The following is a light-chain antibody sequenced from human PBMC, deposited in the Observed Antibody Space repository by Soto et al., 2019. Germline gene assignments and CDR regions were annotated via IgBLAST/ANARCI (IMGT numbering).Light chain of an antibody. CDR2: GNT. CDR3: QSFWL. V-gene: IGLV1-40*01. Sequence: QSVLTQPPSVSGAPGQRVTISCTGSSSNIGAGFDVHWYQQFPGTAPKLLIYGNTNRPSGVPDRFSGSKSGTSASLAITGLQAEDEADYYGQSFWLFGGGTKVTVL. J-gene: IGLJ2*01. CDR1: SSNIGAGFD.